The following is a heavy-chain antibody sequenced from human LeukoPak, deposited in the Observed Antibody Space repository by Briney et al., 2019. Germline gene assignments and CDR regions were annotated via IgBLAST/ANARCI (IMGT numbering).Heavy chain of an antibody. Sequence: ASVKVSCKASGYTFTSYGISWVRQAPGQGLEWMGWISAYNGNTNYAQKLQGRVTMTTDTSTSTAYMELRSLRSDDTAVYYCARAEGDFWSGYYMEPTKNWFDPWGKGTLVTVSS. CDR1: GYTFTSYG. J-gene: IGHJ5*02. V-gene: IGHV1-18*01. D-gene: IGHD3-3*01. CDR3: ARAEGDFWSGYYMEPTKNWFDP. CDR2: ISAYNGNT.